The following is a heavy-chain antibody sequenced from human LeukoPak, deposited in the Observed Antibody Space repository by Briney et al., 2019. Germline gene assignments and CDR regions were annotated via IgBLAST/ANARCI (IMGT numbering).Heavy chain of an antibody. CDR3: ARDTGVRGSFGWFDP. CDR2: TYYRAKWDN. V-gene: IGHV6-1*01. CDR1: GDSVSSNSAA. J-gene: IGHJ5*02. Sequence: SQTLSLTCAISGDSVSSNSAAWNWIRQSPSRSLEWLGRTYYRAKWDNDYAVSVKSRITINPDTSKNQFTLHLNSVTPEETAVYYCARDTGVRGSFGWFDPWGQGTLVTVSS. D-gene: IGHD2-15*01.